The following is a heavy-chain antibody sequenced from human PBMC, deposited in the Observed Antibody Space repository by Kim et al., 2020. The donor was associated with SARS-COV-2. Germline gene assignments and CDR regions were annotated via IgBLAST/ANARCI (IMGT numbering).Heavy chain of an antibody. J-gene: IGHJ4*02. CDR2: ISGSGGST. D-gene: IGHD3-10*01. Sequence: GGSLRLSCAASGFTFSSYAMSWVRQAPGKGLEWVSAISGSGGSTYYADSVKGRFTISRDNSKNTLYLQMNSLRAEDTAVYYCAKFQQGVTMVRGAMVDYWGQGTLVTVSS. V-gene: IGHV3-23*01. CDR1: GFTFSSYA. CDR3: AKFQQGVTMVRGAMVDY.